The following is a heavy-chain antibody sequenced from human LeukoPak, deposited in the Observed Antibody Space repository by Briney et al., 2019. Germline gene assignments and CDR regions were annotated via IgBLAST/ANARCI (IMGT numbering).Heavy chain of an antibody. J-gene: IGHJ4*02. CDR3: ARDEGPRGYSYGYLDY. V-gene: IGHV1-69*04. D-gene: IGHD5-18*01. CDR1: GGTFSSYA. CDR2: IIPILGIA. Sequence: SVKVSCKASGGTFSSYAIGWVRQAPGQGLEWMGRIIPILGIANYAQKFQGRVTITADKSTSTAYMELSSLRSDDTAVYYCARDEGPRGYSYGYLDYWGQGTLVTVSS.